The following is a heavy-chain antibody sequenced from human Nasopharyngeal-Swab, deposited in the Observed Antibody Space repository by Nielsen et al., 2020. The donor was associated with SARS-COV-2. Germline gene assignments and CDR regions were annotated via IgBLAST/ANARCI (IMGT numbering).Heavy chain of an antibody. D-gene: IGHD6-13*01. Sequence: RQAPGKGLEWIAYIYYSGSTYYTPSLKSRVTISVDTSKNQFSLKLSSVTAADTAVYYCARIAAAGIFDYWGQGTLVTVSS. V-gene: IGHV4-31*02. CDR3: ARIAAAGIFDY. CDR2: IYYSGST. J-gene: IGHJ4*02.